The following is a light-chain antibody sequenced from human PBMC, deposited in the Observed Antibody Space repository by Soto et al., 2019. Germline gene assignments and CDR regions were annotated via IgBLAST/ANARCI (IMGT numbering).Light chain of an antibody. CDR2: GNI. CDR1: SSNIGAGYD. CDR3: QSYDSRLSGSV. J-gene: IGLJ1*01. V-gene: IGLV1-40*01. Sequence: QSALTQPPSVSGAPGQRVTISCTGSSSNIGAGYDVHWYQQLPGTAPKLLIYGNINRPSGVPDRFSGSKSGTSASLAITGLQAEDEADYYCQSYDSRLSGSVFGTGTKLTVL.